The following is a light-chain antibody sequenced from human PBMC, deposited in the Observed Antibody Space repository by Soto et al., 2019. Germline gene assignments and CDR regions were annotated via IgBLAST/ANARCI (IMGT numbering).Light chain of an antibody. CDR3: QQYNEWPLS. J-gene: IGKJ4*01. CDR1: QSVSSN. CDR2: GAS. V-gene: IGKV3-15*01. Sequence: EIVMTQSPATLSVSPGERATLSCRASQSVSSNLAWYQQKPGQAPRLLIYGASTRATGLPARISGSGSGTEFTLTISSLQFEDSAVYYCQQYNEWPLSFGGGTKVEIK.